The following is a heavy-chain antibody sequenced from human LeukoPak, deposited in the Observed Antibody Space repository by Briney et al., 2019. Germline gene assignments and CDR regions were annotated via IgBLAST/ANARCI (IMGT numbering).Heavy chain of an antibody. CDR2: IKQDGTEK. D-gene: IGHD3-16*01. CDR3: ARYRGSGGQRLDY. J-gene: IGHJ4*02. Sequence: GGSMRLSCAASGFTLSTYWMTWVRQAPGKGLEWVANIKQDGTEKYYVDSVKGRFTVSRDNAKNSRYLQMNSLRAEDTAVYYGARYRGSGGQRLDYWGQGTLVTVSS. V-gene: IGHV3-7*01. CDR1: GFTLSTYW.